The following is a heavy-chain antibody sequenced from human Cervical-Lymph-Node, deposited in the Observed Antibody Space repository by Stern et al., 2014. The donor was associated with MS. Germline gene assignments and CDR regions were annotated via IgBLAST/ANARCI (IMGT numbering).Heavy chain of an antibody. Sequence: VQLMESGGSVVQPGRSLRLSCAASGFTFSSYGMHWVRQPPGKGLERVAVIWHDRSNKYYADSVKGRFTISRDNSKNTLYLQMNSLRAEDTAVYYCARSSSPSPYYYYGMDVWGQGTTVTVSS. D-gene: IGHD6-13*01. J-gene: IGHJ6*02. CDR3: ARSSSPSPYYYYGMDV. CDR2: IWHDRSNK. CDR1: GFTFSSYG. V-gene: IGHV3-33*01.